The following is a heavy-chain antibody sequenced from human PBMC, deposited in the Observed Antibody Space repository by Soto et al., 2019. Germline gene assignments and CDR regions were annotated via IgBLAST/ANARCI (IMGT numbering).Heavy chain of an antibody. CDR3: ARPANYYDSRGYTDPYFDY. V-gene: IGHV3-30-3*01. J-gene: IGHJ4*02. CDR2: ISYDGSNK. D-gene: IGHD3-22*01. Sequence: GGSLRLSCAASGFTFSSYAMHWVRQAPGKGLEWVAVISYDGSNKYYADSVKGRFTISRDNSKNTLYLQMNSLRAEDTAVYYCARPANYYDSRGYTDPYFDYCGQGSLVTVSS. CDR1: GFTFSSYA.